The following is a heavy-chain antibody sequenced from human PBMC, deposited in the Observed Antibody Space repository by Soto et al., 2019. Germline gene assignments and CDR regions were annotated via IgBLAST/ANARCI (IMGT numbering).Heavy chain of an antibody. CDR2: ISFDGTKK. CDR1: GFTCNIYA. J-gene: IGHJ6*02. CDR3: AREDDYGYRYINYGLDV. D-gene: IGHD4-17*01. Sequence: SLRLSCAASGFTCNIYALQWVRQAPGKGLEWVAVISFDGTKKYYSDSVKGRFTISRDNLKNTLYLQMNNLRVEDAALYFCAREDDYGYRYINYGLDVWGQGTTVTVS. V-gene: IGHV3-30-3*01.